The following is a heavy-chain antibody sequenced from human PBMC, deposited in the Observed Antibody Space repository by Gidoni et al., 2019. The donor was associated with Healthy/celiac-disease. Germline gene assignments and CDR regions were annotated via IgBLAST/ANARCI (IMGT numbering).Heavy chain of an antibody. Sequence: QLQLQESGSGLVKPSQTLSLTCAVSGGSISSGGYSWSWLRQPPGKGLEWIGYIYHSGSTYYNPSLKSRVTISVDRSKNQFSLKLSSVTAADTAVYYCARGEITFGGPDAFDIWGQGTMVTVSS. CDR3: ARGEITFGGPDAFDI. J-gene: IGHJ3*02. CDR2: IYHSGST. CDR1: GGSISSGGYS. V-gene: IGHV4-30-2*01. D-gene: IGHD3-16*01.